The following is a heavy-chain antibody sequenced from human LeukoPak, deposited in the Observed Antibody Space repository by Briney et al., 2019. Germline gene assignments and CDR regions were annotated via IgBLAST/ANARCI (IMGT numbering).Heavy chain of an antibody. CDR1: GFTFSDYY. J-gene: IGHJ3*02. CDR2: ISSSSSYT. V-gene: IGHV3-11*05. CDR3: ARGGNYYDRSGYYSGQALDI. D-gene: IGHD3-22*01. Sequence: GGSLRLSCAASGFTFSDYYMSWIRQAPGKRLEWVSYISSSSSYTNYADSVKGRFTLSRDKSENTLYLQMNSLRAQDTAVYYCARGGNYYDRSGYYSGQALDIWGQGTMVTVSS.